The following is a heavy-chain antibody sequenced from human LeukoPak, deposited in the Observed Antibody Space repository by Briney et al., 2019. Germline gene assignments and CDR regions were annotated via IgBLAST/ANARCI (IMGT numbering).Heavy chain of an antibody. D-gene: IGHD1-26*01. Sequence: GGSLRLSCAASGFIFSDHYMDWVRQAPGKGLEWVAVISYDGSSKYYVDSAKSRFTISRDNSKNTLYLQMNSLRAEDTAVYYCAKEDGGSYYSFDYWGQGTLVTVSS. J-gene: IGHJ4*02. V-gene: IGHV3-30*18. CDR1: GFIFSDHY. CDR3: AKEDGGSYYSFDY. CDR2: ISYDGSSK.